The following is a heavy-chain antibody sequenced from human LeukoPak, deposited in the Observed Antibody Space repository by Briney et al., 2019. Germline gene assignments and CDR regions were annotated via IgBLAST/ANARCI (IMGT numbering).Heavy chain of an antibody. D-gene: IGHD6-19*01. V-gene: IGHV3-48*03. CDR1: GFTFSSYE. CDR3: ARDHYSSGWYPLYYFDY. Sequence: GGSLRLSCAASGFTFSSYEMNWVRQAPGKGLEWVSYISSSGSTIYYADSVKGRFTISRDNDKNSLYLQMNSLRAEDTAVYYCARDHYSSGWYPLYYFDYWGQGTLVTVSS. CDR2: ISSSGSTI. J-gene: IGHJ4*02.